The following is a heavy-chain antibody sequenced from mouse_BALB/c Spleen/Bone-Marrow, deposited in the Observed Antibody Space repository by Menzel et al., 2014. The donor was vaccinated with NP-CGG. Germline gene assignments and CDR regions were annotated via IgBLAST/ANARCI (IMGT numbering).Heavy chain of an antibody. CDR2: IWSGGNT. J-gene: IGHJ3*01. CDR1: GFSLTTYA. Sequence: VHLVESGPGLVQPSQSLSITCTVSGFSLTTYAVHWVRQSPGKGPEWLGVIWSGGNTDYNTAFISRLSITKANSNSQVFFKMNSLQADETAIYYCARNSDWFAYWGQGTLVTVSA. V-gene: IGHV2-4-1*01. CDR3: ARNSDWFAY.